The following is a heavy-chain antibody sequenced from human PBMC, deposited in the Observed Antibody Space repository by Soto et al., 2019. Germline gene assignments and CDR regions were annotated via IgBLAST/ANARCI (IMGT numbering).Heavy chain of an antibody. CDR3: ATPYYYNH. D-gene: IGHD3-22*01. CDR2: ISSDSDHI. Sequence: GSLRLSCAASGFMFSAYTMNWVRQAPGKGLEWLSSISSDSDHIDYADSVRGRFTVSRDNARKSLYLQMDSLGAEDTGVYYCATPYYYNHWGPGTLVTVSS. J-gene: IGHJ5*02. CDR1: GFMFSAYT. V-gene: IGHV3-21*01.